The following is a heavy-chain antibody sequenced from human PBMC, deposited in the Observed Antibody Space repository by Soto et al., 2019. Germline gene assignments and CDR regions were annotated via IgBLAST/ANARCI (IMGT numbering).Heavy chain of an antibody. V-gene: IGHV3-30*04. CDR1: GFTFSSYA. Sequence: GGSLRLSCAASGFTFSSYAMHWVRQAPGKGLEWVAVISYDGSNKYYADSVKGRFTISRDNSKNTLYLQMNSLRAEDTAVYYCARDRGGCTNGVCYYYYYGMDVWGQGTTVTVSS. D-gene: IGHD2-8*01. CDR3: ARDRGGCTNGVCYYYYYGMDV. J-gene: IGHJ6*02. CDR2: ISYDGSNK.